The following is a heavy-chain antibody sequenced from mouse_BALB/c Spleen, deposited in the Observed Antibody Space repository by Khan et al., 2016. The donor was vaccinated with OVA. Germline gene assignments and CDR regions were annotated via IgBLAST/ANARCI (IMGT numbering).Heavy chain of an antibody. CDR3: ARRGLRWDFDY. V-gene: IGHV1-7*01. D-gene: IGHD1-1*01. Sequence: QVRLKESGAELAKPGASVKMSCKASGYTFINYWMPWVKQRPGQGLEWIGYINPSTGYTEYNQKFKDKATLTADKSSSTAYTQLSSLTSEDSAVYYCARRGLRWDFDYWGQGTTLTVSS. CDR2: INPSTGYT. CDR1: GYTFINYW. J-gene: IGHJ2*01.